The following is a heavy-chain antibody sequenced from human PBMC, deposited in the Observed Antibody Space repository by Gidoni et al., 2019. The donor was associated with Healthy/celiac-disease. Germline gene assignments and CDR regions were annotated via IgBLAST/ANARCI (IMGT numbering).Heavy chain of an antibody. D-gene: IGHD5-12*01. CDR3: ARVGESGYDSFFYYYGMDV. Sequence: QVQLVQSGAEVKKPGSSVKVSCQASGGTFSSYPISWVRQAPGQGLEWMGGIIPIFGTANYAQKFQGRVTITADESTSTAYMELSSLRSEDTAVYYCARVGESGYDSFFYYYGMDVWGQGTTVTVSS. CDR2: IIPIFGTA. V-gene: IGHV1-69*01. CDR1: GGTFSSYP. J-gene: IGHJ6*02.